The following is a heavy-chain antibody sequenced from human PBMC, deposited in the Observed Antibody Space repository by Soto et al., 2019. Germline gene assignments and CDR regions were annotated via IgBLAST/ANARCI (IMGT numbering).Heavy chain of an antibody. J-gene: IGHJ4*02. D-gene: IGHD3-10*01. Sequence: SENLSLTCTVSGGSLSSYYWSWIRQPPGKGLEWIGYIYYSGSTNYNPSLKSRVTISVDTSKNQFSLKLSSVTAADTAVYYCARGRALLLWFGGRAYFDYWGQGTLVTVS. CDR3: ARGRALLLWFGGRAYFDY. V-gene: IGHV4-59*12. CDR2: IYYSGST. CDR1: GGSLSSYY.